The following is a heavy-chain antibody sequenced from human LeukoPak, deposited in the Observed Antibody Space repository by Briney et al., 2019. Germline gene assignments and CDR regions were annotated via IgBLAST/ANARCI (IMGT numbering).Heavy chain of an antibody. CDR3: AKDPKPVRYQYFDY. CDR2: ISGSGGST. D-gene: IGHD2-2*01. Sequence: GGSLRLSCAASGFTFDDYGMSWVRQAPGKGLEWVSAISGSGGSTYYADSVKGRFTISRDNSKNTLYLQMNSLRAEDTAVYYCAKDPKPVRYQYFDYWGQGTLVTVSS. J-gene: IGHJ4*02. V-gene: IGHV3-23*01. CDR1: GFTFDDYG.